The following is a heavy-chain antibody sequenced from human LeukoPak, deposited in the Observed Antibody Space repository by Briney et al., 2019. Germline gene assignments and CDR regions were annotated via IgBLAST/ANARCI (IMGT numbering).Heavy chain of an antibody. D-gene: IGHD6-6*01. Sequence: PGGSLRLSCAASGFTFSNAWMSWVRQAPGKGLEWVGCIKSKTDGGTTDYAAPVKGRFTISRDDSKNTLYLQMNSLKTEDTAVYYCTTEWIAAHFDYWGQGTLVTVSS. V-gene: IGHV3-15*01. CDR2: IKSKTDGGTT. CDR3: TTEWIAAHFDY. CDR1: GFTFSNAW. J-gene: IGHJ4*02.